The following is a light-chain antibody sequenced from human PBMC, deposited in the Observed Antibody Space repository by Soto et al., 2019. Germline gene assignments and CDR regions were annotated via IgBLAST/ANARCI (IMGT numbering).Light chain of an antibody. CDR1: SSDVGSYNL. J-gene: IGLJ2*01. V-gene: IGLV2-23*03. CDR2: EGS. Sequence: QSALTQPASVSGSPGQSITISCTGTSSDVGSYNLVSWYQQHPGKAPKLMIYEGSKWPSGVSNRLSGSKSGNTASLTNSGLQAEDEADYYCCSYGGSRTILFGGGTKLTVL. CDR3: CSYGGSRTIL.